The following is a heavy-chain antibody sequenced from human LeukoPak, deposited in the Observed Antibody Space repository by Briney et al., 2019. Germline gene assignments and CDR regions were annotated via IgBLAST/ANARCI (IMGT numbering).Heavy chain of an antibody. CDR2: IIPIFGTA. V-gene: IGHV1-69*05. CDR1: GGTFGSYA. CDR3: AREGLGITGTELAVGYL. Sequence: ASVKVSCKASGGTFGSYAISWLRQAPGQGLEWMGRIIPIFGTANYAQKFQGRVTITTDESTSTAYMELSSLRSEDTAVYYCAREGLGITGTELAVGYLWGQGTLVTVSS. D-gene: IGHD1-7*01. J-gene: IGHJ4*02.